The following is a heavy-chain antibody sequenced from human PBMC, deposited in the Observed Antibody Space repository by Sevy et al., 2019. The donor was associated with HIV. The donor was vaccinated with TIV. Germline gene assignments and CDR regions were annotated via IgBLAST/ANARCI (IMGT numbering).Heavy chain of an antibody. CDR1: GGSFSGYY. CDR3: ARGRGAAAGTEGMDV. Sequence: SETLSLTCAVYGGSFSGYYWSWIRQPPGKGLEWIGEINHSGSTNYNPSLKSRVTISVDTSKNQFSLMLSSVTAADTAVYYCARGRGAAAGTEGMDVWGQGTTVTVSS. V-gene: IGHV4-34*01. CDR2: INHSGST. J-gene: IGHJ6*02. D-gene: IGHD6-13*01.